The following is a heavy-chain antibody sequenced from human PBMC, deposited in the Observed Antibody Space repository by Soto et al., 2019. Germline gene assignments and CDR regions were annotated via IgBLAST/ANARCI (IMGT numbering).Heavy chain of an antibody. D-gene: IGHD3-16*01. V-gene: IGHV4-4*02. Sequence: QVRLQESGPGLVEPSGTLSLTCAVSDGSINSDDWWTWVRQTPGKGLEWIGEIHQIGSTNYNESLKSRVTISIDKSKNQFSLKLTSVTAADTAVYFCANWGGLNLPRVYWGPGILVTVSS. CDR3: ANWGGLNLPRVY. J-gene: IGHJ4*02. CDR1: DGSINSDDW. CDR2: IHQIGST.